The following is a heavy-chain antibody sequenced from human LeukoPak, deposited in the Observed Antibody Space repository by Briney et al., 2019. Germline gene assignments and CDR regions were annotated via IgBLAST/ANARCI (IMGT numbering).Heavy chain of an antibody. CDR1: GGSFSGYY. CDR2: INHSGST. D-gene: IGHD3-3*01. Sequence: SETLSLTCAVYGGSFSGYYWSWIRQPPGKGLEWIGEINHSGSTNYNPSLKSRVTISVDTSKNQFSLKLSSVTAADTAVYYCARRGPVILRFLEWPKLDILGQGTMVTVSS. V-gene: IGHV4-34*01. J-gene: IGHJ3*02. CDR3: ARRGPVILRFLEWPKLDI.